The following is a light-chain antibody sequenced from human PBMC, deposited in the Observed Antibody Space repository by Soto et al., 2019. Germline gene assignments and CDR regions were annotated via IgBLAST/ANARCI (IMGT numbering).Light chain of an antibody. J-gene: IGLJ3*02. CDR1: SSDVGAYNY. CDR2: EVS. Sequence: QSALTQPPSASGSPGQSVTISCTGTSSDVGAYNYVSWYQQYPCQAPKLMIYEVSKRPSGVPDRFSGSKSGKTASLTVSGLQHEDEADYYCTSYAGSNIWVFGGGTKLTVL. V-gene: IGLV2-8*01. CDR3: TSYAGSNIWV.